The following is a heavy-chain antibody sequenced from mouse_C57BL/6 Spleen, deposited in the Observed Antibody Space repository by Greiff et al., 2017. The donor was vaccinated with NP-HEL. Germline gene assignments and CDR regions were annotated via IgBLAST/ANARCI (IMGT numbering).Heavy chain of an antibody. CDR1: GYTFTSYW. J-gene: IGHJ2*01. D-gene: IGHD1-1*01. Sequence: QVQLQQPGAELVKPGASVKMSCKASGYTFTSYWITWVKQRPGQGLEWIGDIYPGSGSTNYNEKFKSKATLTVDTSSSTAYMQLSSLTSEDSAVYYCASPHYYGSSVDYFDYWGQGTTLTVSS. CDR3: ASPHYYGSSVDYFDY. CDR2: IYPGSGST. V-gene: IGHV1-55*01.